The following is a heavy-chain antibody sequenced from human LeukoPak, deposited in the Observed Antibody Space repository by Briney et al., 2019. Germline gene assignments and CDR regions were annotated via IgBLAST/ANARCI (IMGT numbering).Heavy chain of an antibody. CDR2: INESGST. CDR1: GGSFSGYD. CDR3: ARDSGQLDY. Sequence: SETLSLTCAVYGGSFSGYDWSWIRQPPGKGLEWIGKINESGSTNYNPSLKGRVTMSVDTSKNQFSLKLTSVTAADTAVYYCARDSGQLDYWGQGTLVTVSS. V-gene: IGHV4-34*01. J-gene: IGHJ4*02. D-gene: IGHD3-10*01.